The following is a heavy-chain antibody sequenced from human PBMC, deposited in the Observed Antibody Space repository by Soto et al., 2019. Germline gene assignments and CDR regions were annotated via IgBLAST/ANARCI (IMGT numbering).Heavy chain of an antibody. CDR1: GFSFEICW. CDR3: XXXXXXFDY. Sequence: EVHLVESGGGLVQPGGSLRLSCAASGFSFEICWMGWVRQAPGKGQEWVANINPDGSGEYYLDSVKGRFTISRDNAKXXXXXXXXXXXXXXXXXXXXXXXXXXFDYWGQGTPVTVSS. V-gene: IGHV3-7*01. CDR2: INPDGSGE. J-gene: IGHJ4*02.